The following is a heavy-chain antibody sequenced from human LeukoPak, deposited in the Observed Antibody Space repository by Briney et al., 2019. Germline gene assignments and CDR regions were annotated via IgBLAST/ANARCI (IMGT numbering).Heavy chain of an antibody. CDR1: GFTFSSYA. J-gene: IGHJ4*02. CDR3: AKRDVSGSYYFDY. CDR2: ISASGDAT. Sequence: GGSLRLSCAASGFTFSSYAMSWVRQAPGKGLEWVSAISASGDATYYADSVKGRFTISRDNSKNTVYLQMNSLRAEDTAIYYCAKRDVSGSYYFDYWGQGTLVTVSS. V-gene: IGHV3-23*01. D-gene: IGHD1-26*01.